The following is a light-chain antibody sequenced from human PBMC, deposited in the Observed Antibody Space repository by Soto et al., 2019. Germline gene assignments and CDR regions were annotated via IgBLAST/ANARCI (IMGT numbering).Light chain of an antibody. V-gene: IGKV1-39*01. J-gene: IGKJ1*01. CDR1: QSIGRY. CDR3: QQSYSMPWT. CDR2: AAS. Sequence: DIQMTQSPSSLSASVGDRVTITCRASQSIGRYLNWYQQKPGKAPELLIYAASSLQSGVPSRFSGSGSGTDFTLTISSLQPEDFATYYCQQSYSMPWTFGQGTKVEIK.